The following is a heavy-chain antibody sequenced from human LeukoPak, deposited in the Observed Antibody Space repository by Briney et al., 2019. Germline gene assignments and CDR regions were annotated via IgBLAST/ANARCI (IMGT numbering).Heavy chain of an antibody. V-gene: IGHV1-18*01. Sequence: ASVKVSCKASGYTFTSYGISWVRQAPGQGLEWMGWISAYNGNTNYAQKLQGRVTMTTDTSTSTAYMELRSLRSDDTAVYYCARSDYDFWSGRVPPFDYWGQGTPVTVPS. D-gene: IGHD3-3*01. CDR3: ARSDYDFWSGRVPPFDY. J-gene: IGHJ4*02. CDR1: GYTFTSYG. CDR2: ISAYNGNT.